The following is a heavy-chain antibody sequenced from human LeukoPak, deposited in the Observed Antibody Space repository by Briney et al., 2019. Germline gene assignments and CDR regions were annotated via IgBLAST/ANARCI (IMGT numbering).Heavy chain of an antibody. D-gene: IGHD4-23*01. J-gene: IGHJ3*02. CDR1: GGSISSSSYY. CDR2: IDHSGTT. Sequence: SETLSLTCTVSGGSISSSSYYWGWIRQPPGKGLEWIGEIDHSGTTNYNPSLKSRVTISLDTSKNQFSLKLSSVTAADTAVYYCARDPSTVVTLIDAFDIWGQGTMVTVSS. V-gene: IGHV4-39*07. CDR3: ARDPSTVVTLIDAFDI.